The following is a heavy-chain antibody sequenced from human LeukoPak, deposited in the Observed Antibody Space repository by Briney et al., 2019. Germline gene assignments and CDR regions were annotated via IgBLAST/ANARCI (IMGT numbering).Heavy chain of an antibody. CDR2: IKQDETEK. Sequence: GGSLRLSCTASGFTFSNFWMGWVRQAPGKGLEWVANIKQDETEKFYLGSVKGWFTISRDNSKNTLYVQMNSLRDEDTAVYYCAKDQRWESPHYLDSWGQGTLVTVSS. D-gene: IGHD1-26*01. J-gene: IGHJ4*02. CDR3: AKDQRWESPHYLDS. CDR1: GFTFSNFW. V-gene: IGHV3-7*03.